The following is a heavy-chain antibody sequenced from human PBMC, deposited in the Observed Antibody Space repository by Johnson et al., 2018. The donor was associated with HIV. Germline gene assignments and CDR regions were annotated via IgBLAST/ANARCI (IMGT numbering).Heavy chain of an antibody. V-gene: IGHV3-30*02. D-gene: IGHD3-3*01. J-gene: IGHJ3*02. CDR1: GFTFSSYG. CDR3: AKGERYYNFWSGPGLFDI. Sequence: QVQLVESGGGLVQPGGSLRLSCVASGFTFSSYGMHWVRQAPGKGLQWVAFIRYDGSKKYYADSVKGRLTISRDNSKNTLYLQMNSLRAEDTAVYYCAKGERYYNFWSGPGLFDIWGQGTMVTVSS. CDR2: IRYDGSKK.